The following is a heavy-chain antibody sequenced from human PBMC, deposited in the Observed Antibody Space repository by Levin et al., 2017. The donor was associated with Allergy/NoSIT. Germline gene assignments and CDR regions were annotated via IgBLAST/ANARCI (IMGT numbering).Heavy chain of an antibody. Sequence: PGGSLRLSCAASGFDFNTFIMNWVRQAPGKGLEWVSSMSFSSTYIYYADSVKGRFTISRDDAKNSLYLQMNSLTAEDTAVYYCARDNRHVYYDTGGVSPPIDASDVWGQGTLVPVSS. CDR1: GFDFNTFI. CDR2: MSFSSTYI. J-gene: IGHJ3*01. V-gene: IGHV3-21*01. CDR3: ARDNRHVYYDTGGVSPPIDASDV. D-gene: IGHD3-22*01.